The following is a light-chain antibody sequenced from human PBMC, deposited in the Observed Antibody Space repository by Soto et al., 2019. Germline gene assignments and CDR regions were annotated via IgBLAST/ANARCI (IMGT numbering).Light chain of an antibody. Sequence: DIQMTQSPSSLSASVGDRVTITCRASQDISNYLNWYQQRPGKAPKLLIYDASNLERGVPSRFSGTRSGTHFTFAITSLQPEDVATDYGQQSDSLPISFGQGTRLEI. CDR3: QQSDSLPIS. CDR1: QDISNY. V-gene: IGKV1-33*01. CDR2: DAS. J-gene: IGKJ5*01.